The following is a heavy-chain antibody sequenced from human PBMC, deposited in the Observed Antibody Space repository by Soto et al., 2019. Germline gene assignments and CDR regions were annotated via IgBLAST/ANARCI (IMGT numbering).Heavy chain of an antibody. Sequence: QVQLQESGPGLVKASQTLSLTCTVSGGSISSGGYYWSWIRQHPGKGLEWIGYIYNGGSSSYNPSLKSRVTISAAPSKNQFSLKLSSVTAADPAVYYCARDPAPWGQGTLVTVSS. V-gene: IGHV4-31*03. CDR2: IYNGGSS. CDR3: ARDPAP. CDR1: GGSISSGGYY. J-gene: IGHJ5*02.